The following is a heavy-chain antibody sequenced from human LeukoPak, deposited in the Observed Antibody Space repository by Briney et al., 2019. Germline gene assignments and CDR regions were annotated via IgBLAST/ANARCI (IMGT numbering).Heavy chain of an antibody. V-gene: IGHV4-59*01. J-gene: IGHJ1*01. D-gene: IGHD3-22*01. CDR1: GGSISSYY. CDR3: ARSEMYYYDSSGYYPKYFQH. CDR2: IYYSGST. Sequence: RSSKTLSLTCTVSGGSISSYYWSWIRQPPGKGLEWIGYIYYSGSTNYNPSLKSRVTISVDTSKNQFSLKLSSVTAADTAVYYCARSEMYYYDSSGYYPKYFQHWGQGTLVTVSS.